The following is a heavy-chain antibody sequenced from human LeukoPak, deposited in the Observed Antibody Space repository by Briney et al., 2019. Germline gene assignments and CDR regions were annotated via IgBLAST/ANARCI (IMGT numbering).Heavy chain of an antibody. CDR1: GGTFSSYA. CDR2: IIPIFGTA. CDR3: AREWGDYCSSTSCPGGYMDV. V-gene: IGHV1-69*13. Sequence: SVKVSCKASGGTFSSYAISWVRRAPGQGLEWMGGIIPIFGTANYAQKFQGRVTITADESTSTAYMELSSLRSEDTAVYYCAREWGDYCSSTSCPGGYMDVWGKGTTVTVSS. J-gene: IGHJ6*03. D-gene: IGHD2-2*01.